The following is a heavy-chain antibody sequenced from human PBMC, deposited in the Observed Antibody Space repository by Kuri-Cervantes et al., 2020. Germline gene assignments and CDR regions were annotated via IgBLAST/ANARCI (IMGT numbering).Heavy chain of an antibody. J-gene: IGHJ6*02. Sequence: GESLKISCTVSGGSVSSGSYYWSWIRQPPGKGLEWVSAISGSGGSTYYADSVKGRFTISRDNAKNSLYLQMNSLRAEDTAVYYCARDIPSQWLVEIYGMDVWGQGTTVTVSS. V-gene: IGHV3-11*04. CDR2: ISGSGGST. CDR3: ARDIPSQWLVEIYGMDV. D-gene: IGHD6-19*01. CDR1: GGSVSSGSYY.